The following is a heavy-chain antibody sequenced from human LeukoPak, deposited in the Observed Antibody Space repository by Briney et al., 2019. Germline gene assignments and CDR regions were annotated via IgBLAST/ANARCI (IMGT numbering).Heavy chain of an antibody. V-gene: IGHV4-34*01. J-gene: IGHJ6*03. Sequence: PSETLSLTCGFYSGSFSGYYWNWIRQPPGKGLEWIGEINHSGSTNYNPSLKSRVTISIDTSKNQFSLKLSSVTAADTAVYYCVRIRGFGADYYYYYMDVWGKGSTVTVSS. D-gene: IGHD3-10*01. CDR1: SGSFSGYY. CDR2: INHSGST. CDR3: VRIRGFGADYYYYYMDV.